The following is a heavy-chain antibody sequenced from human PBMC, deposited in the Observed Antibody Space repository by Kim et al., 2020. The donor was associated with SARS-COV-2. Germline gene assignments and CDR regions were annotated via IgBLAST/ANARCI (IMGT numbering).Heavy chain of an antibody. CDR1: GGTFSSYA. Sequence: SVKVSCKASGGTFSSYAISWVRQAPGQGLEWMGRIIPILGIANYAQKFQGRVTITADKSTSTAYMELSSLRSEDTAVYYCARARSGYSGYDRDYYYYYMDVWGKGTTVTVSS. CDR2: IIPILGIA. J-gene: IGHJ6*03. CDR3: ARARSGYSGYDRDYYYYYMDV. D-gene: IGHD5-12*01. V-gene: IGHV1-69*04.